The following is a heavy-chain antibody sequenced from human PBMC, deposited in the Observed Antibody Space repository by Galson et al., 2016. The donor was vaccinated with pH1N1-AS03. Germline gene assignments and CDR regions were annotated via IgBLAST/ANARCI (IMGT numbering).Heavy chain of an antibody. CDR3: ARQYYYDVDLDHWYFDL. D-gene: IGHD3-22*01. V-gene: IGHV3-30*03. J-gene: IGHJ2*01. CDR2: ISSDGSVK. CDR1: RFTFSDYG. Sequence: SLRLSCATSRFTFSDYGMNWVRQAPGKGLEWVAGISSDGSVKNYRDSVKGRFTISRDNSKNTLFLQMSSLRPEDTAVYYCARQYYYDVDLDHWYFDLWGRGTLVTVSS.